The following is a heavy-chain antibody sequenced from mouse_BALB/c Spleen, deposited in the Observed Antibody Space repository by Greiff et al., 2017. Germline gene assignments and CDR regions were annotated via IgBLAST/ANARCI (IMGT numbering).Heavy chain of an antibody. CDR3: TREGITTVVEGVD. CDR1: GFTFSSYT. V-gene: IGHV5-6-4*01. CDR2: ISSGGSYT. Sequence: EVQRVESGGGLVKPGGSLKLSCAASGFTFSSYTMSWVRQTPEKRLEWVATISSGGSYTYYPDSVKGRFTISRDNAKNTLYLQMSSLKSEDTAMYYCTREGITTVVEGVDWGQGTLVTVSA. D-gene: IGHD1-1*01. J-gene: IGHJ3*01.